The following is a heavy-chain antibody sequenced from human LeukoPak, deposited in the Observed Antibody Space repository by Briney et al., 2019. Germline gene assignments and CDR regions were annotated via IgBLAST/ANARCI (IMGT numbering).Heavy chain of an antibody. CDR2: IIPIFGTA. D-gene: IGHD6-13*01. CDR3: ARGYLMEDAFDI. Sequence: SVKVSCKASGGTFSSYAISWVRQAPGQGLEWMGGIIPIFGTANYAQKFQGRVTITADKSTSTAYMELSSLRSEDTAVYYCARGYLMEDAFDIWGQGTMVTVSS. V-gene: IGHV1-69*06. CDR1: GGTFSSYA. J-gene: IGHJ3*02.